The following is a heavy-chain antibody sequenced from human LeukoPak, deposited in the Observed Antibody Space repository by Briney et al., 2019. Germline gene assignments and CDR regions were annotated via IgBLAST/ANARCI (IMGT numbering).Heavy chain of an antibody. CDR2: IYYSGST. J-gene: IGHJ6*03. CDR1: GGSISSSSYY. Sequence: SETLSLTCTVSGGSISSSSYYWGWIRQPPGKGLEWIGSIYYSGSTYYNPSLKSRVTISVDTSKNQFSLKLSSVTAADTAVYYCARESSPGNYYYYMDVWGKGTTVTVSS. D-gene: IGHD2-2*01. CDR3: ARESSPGNYYYYMDV. V-gene: IGHV4-39*02.